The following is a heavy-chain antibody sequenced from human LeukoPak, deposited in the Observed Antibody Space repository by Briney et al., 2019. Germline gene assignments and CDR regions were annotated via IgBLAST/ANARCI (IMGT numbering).Heavy chain of an antibody. J-gene: IGHJ4*02. V-gene: IGHV3-53*01. Sequence: PGGSLRLSCAASGFTVSSNYMSWVRQAPGKGLEWVSVIYSGGSTYYADSVKGRFTISRDNSKNTLYLQMNSLRAEDTAVYYCAKGGYCTNGVCYGDLGYWGQGTLVTVSS. CDR3: AKGGYCTNGVCYGDLGY. CDR1: GFTVSSNY. D-gene: IGHD2-8*01. CDR2: IYSGGST.